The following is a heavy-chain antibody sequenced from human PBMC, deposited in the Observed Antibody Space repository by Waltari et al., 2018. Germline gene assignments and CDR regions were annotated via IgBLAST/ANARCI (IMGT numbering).Heavy chain of an antibody. J-gene: IGHJ4*02. Sequence: QVQLVQSGAEVKRPGASVKVSCKASGYTFTDYSLHWFRQAPGQGLEWMGIINPSGGGTTYTQKFQDRVPMTRDTSTNTVYMELSSLRSEDTAVYYCARAGTTLIWGVAEWGQGTLVTVSS. CDR3: ARAGTTLIWGVAE. CDR1: GYTFTDYS. CDR2: INPSGGGT. D-gene: IGHD3-10*01. V-gene: IGHV1-46*01.